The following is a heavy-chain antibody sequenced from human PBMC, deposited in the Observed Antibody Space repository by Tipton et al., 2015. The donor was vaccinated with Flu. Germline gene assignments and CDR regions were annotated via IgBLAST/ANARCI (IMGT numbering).Heavy chain of an antibody. CDR3: ARESGIVVVNLGSYYYGMDV. V-gene: IGHV4-4*07. J-gene: IGHJ6*02. D-gene: IGHD2-21*01. CDR2: IYTSGST. CDR1: GGSISSYY. Sequence: TLSLTCTVSGGSISSYYWSWIRQPAGKGLEWIGRIYTSGSTNYNPSLKSRVTMSVDTSKTQFSLKLSSVTAADTAVYYCARESGIVVVNLGSYYYGMDVWGQGTTVTVSS.